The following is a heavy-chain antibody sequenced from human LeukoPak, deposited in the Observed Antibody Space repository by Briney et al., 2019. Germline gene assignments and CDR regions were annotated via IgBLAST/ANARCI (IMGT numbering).Heavy chain of an antibody. CDR3: ARGPHVLLWLGEHNRRAFDI. CDR2: IYYSGST. V-gene: IGHV4-30-4*01. CDR1: GGSISSGDYY. D-gene: IGHD3-10*01. J-gene: IGHJ3*02. Sequence: SETLSLTCTVSGGSISSGDYYWSWIRQPPGKGLEWIGYIYYSGSTYYNPSLKSRVTISVDTSKNQFSLKLSSVTAADTAVYYCARGPHVLLWLGEHNRRAFDIWGQGTMVTVSS.